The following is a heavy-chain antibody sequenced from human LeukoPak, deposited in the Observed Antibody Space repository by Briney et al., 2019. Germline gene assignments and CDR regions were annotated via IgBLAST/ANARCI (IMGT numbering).Heavy chain of an antibody. CDR1: GFTFSTYG. CDR3: AKGLWGTTVTPLDY. J-gene: IGHJ4*02. Sequence: PGRSLRLSXAASGFTFSTYGMHWVRRAPGKGLEWVAVIWFDGSDKYYADSVKGRFTMSRDNSKNTLYLQMNSLRAEDTALYFCAKGLWGTTVTPLDYWGQGTLVTVSS. V-gene: IGHV3-33*06. D-gene: IGHD4-17*01. CDR2: IWFDGSDK.